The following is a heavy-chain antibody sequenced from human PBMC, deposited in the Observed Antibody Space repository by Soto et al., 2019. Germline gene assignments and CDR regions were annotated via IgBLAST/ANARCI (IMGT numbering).Heavy chain of an antibody. J-gene: IGHJ5*02. V-gene: IGHV4-39*01. CDR2: IFYLGSS. CDR1: GDSIISSDFY. Sequence: SETLSLTCTVSGDSIISSDFYWGWVRQPPGKGLEWIGSIFYLGSSYYNPSPKSRVTMSVDTSKNQFSLRLRSVTAADTALYFCARHSLALRKNNWFDPWGQGIMVTVSS. CDR3: ARHSLALRKNNWFDP. D-gene: IGHD3-3*02.